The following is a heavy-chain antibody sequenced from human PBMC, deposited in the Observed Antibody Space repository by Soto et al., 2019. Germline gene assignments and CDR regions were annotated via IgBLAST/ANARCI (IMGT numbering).Heavy chain of an antibody. V-gene: IGHV3-30-3*01. J-gene: IGHJ4*01. Sequence: QIQLVESGGGVVQPGKSLRLSCAASGFNFNTYVLHWVRQAPGKGPEWVAAISIGGTYDFYSTSVKGRFTISRDDSKKTMYLQMNSLTHEDTALYYCARGDYETSGFFSFCFYYWGQGTLVTVSS. D-gene: IGHD3-22*01. CDR3: ARGDYETSGFFSFCFYY. CDR2: ISIGGTYD. CDR1: GFNFNTYV.